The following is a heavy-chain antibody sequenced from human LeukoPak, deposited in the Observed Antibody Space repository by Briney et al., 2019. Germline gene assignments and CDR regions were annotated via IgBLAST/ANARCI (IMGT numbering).Heavy chain of an antibody. CDR2: ISSSSSTI. V-gene: IGHV3-48*04. CDR3: GWDMDV. Sequence: GGSLRLSCAASGFTFSSYSMNWVRQAPGKGLEWVSYISSSSSTIYYADSVKGRFTISRDNAKNSLYLQMNSLGAEDTAVYYCGWDMDVWGQGTTVTVSS. CDR1: GFTFSSYS. J-gene: IGHJ6*02.